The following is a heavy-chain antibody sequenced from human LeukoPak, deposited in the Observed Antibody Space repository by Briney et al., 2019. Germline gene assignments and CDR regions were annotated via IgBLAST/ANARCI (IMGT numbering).Heavy chain of an antibody. D-gene: IGHD2/OR15-2a*01. CDR2: INHSGST. J-gene: IGHJ3*02. CDR3: AVSPQTGRNWVVFDI. Sequence: SETLSLTCAVYGGSFSGYYWSWIRQPPGKGPEWIGEINHSGSTNYNPSLKSRVTISVDTSKNQFSLKLSSVTAADTAVYYCAVSPQTGRNWVVFDIWGQGKLVTVFS. CDR1: GGSFSGYY. V-gene: IGHV4-34*01.